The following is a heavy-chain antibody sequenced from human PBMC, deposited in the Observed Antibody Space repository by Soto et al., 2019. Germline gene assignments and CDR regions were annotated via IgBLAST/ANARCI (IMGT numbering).Heavy chain of an antibody. V-gene: IGHV4-31*03. CDR1: GVPISSSAYH. CDR3: ATYREGSGGTDY. CDR2: LYRSAT. D-gene: IGHD1-1*01. Sequence: QVQLQESGPGLVKPSQTLSLTCTVSGVPISSSAYHWSWIRQHPGEGLEWIGYLYRSATDYNPSRQRRLTISADTSKNQFSLKLNSVTAADTALYYCATYREGSGGTDYWGQGTLVTVSS. J-gene: IGHJ4*02.